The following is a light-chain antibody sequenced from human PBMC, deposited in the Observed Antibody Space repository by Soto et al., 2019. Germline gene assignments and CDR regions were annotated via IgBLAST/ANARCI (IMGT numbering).Light chain of an antibody. Sequence: ETVLTQSPGTLSLSPGERATLSCRASQSVSSTYLARYEQKHGQAPRLLIYGASSRATGIPDRFSGSGSGTDFTLTISRLEPEDFAVYYCQQYGTSPVTFGGGTKVDIK. CDR2: GAS. V-gene: IGKV3-20*01. J-gene: IGKJ4*01. CDR1: QSVSSTY. CDR3: QQYGTSPVT.